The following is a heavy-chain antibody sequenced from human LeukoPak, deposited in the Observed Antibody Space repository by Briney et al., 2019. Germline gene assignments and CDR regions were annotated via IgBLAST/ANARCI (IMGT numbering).Heavy chain of an antibody. D-gene: IGHD1-26*01. CDR3: AASDSGSYVY. J-gene: IGHJ4*02. CDR2: INTNTGNP. V-gene: IGHV7-4-1*02. CDR1: GYTFTGYY. Sequence: ASVKVSCKASGYTFTGYYMHWVRQAPGQGLEWMGWINTNTGNPTYAQGFTGRFVFSLDTSVSTAYLQISSLKAEDTAVYYCAASDSGSYVYWGQGTLVTVSS.